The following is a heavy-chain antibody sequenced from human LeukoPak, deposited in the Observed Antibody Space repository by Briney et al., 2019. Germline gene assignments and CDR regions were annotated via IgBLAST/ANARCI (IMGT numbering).Heavy chain of an antibody. CDR1: GYTFTSYG. J-gene: IGHJ4*02. Sequence: GASVKVSCKASGYTFTSYGISWVRQAPGQGLEWMGWISAYNGNTNYAQKLQGRVTMTTDTSTSTAYMELRSLRSDDTAVYYCVREHYYDSSGYYEISPDYWGQGTLVTVSS. CDR2: ISAYNGNT. D-gene: IGHD3-22*01. V-gene: IGHV1-18*01. CDR3: VREHYYDSSGYYEISPDY.